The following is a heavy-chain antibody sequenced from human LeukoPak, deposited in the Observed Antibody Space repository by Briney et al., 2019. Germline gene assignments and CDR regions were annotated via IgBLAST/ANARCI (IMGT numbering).Heavy chain of an antibody. D-gene: IGHD5-18*01. V-gene: IGHV3-21*01. Sequence: GGSLRLSCAASGFTFSSHTMNWVRQAPGKGLEWFSSIAGSSGYISYADSVKGRFTISRDNAKKSLYLQMTSLTAEDTAVYYCARESTGFGYSYGLHWGQGTLVTVSS. CDR1: GFTFSSHT. CDR2: IAGSSGYI. CDR3: ARESTGFGYSYGLH. J-gene: IGHJ4*02.